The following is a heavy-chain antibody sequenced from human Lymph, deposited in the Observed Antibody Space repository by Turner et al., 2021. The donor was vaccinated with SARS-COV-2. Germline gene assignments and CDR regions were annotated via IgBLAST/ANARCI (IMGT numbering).Heavy chain of an antibody. D-gene: IGHD2-15*01. V-gene: IGHV3-30*18. Sequence: VQLVESGGGVVQPGRSLRLSCAASGFTLRTYGMPWVRQAPGKGLEWVAVISYDGSNKYYADSVKGRFTISRDNSKNTLYLQMNSLRAEDTAVYYCAKMGGVYCSGGNCYSGRLDYWGQGTLVTVSS. CDR2: ISYDGSNK. CDR3: AKMGGVYCSGGNCYSGRLDY. J-gene: IGHJ4*02. CDR1: GFTLRTYG.